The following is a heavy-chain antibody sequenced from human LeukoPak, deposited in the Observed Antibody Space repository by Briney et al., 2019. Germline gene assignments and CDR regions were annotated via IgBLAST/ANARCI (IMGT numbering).Heavy chain of an antibody. D-gene: IGHD2-2*01. J-gene: IGHJ3*02. V-gene: IGHV3-11*05. CDR3: ARAARVVASAMPYDAFDI. CDR2: ISSSSSYT. Sequence: GGSLRLSCAASGFTFSDYYMSWIRQAPGKGLEWVSYISSSSSYTNYADSVKGRFTISRDNAKNSLYLQMNSLRADDTAVYYCARAARVVASAMPYDAFDIWGQGTMVTVSS. CDR1: GFTFSDYY.